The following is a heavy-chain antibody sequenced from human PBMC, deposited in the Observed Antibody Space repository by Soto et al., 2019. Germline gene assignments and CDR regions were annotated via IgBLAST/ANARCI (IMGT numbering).Heavy chain of an antibody. CDR1: GGTFSSYA. CDR2: IIPIFGTA. V-gene: IGHV1-69*01. J-gene: IGHJ6*02. CDR3: ARAGRRTYYYGSGPSRGMDV. Sequence: QVQLVQSGAEVKKPGSSVKVSCKASGGTFSSYAISWVRQAPGQGLEWMGGIIPIFGTANYAQKFQGRVTITADESTSTAYMELSSLRSEDTAVYYCARAGRRTYYYGSGPSRGMDVWGQGTTVTVSS. D-gene: IGHD3-10*01.